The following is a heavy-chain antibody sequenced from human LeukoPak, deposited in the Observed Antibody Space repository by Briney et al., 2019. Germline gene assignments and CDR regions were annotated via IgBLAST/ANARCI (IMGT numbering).Heavy chain of an antibody. D-gene: IGHD2-2*01. Sequence: GASVKVSCKASGYTFTGYYMHWVRQAPGQGLEWMGWINPNSGGTNYAQKFQGRVIMTRDTSISTAYMELSRLRSDDTAVYYCASFCSSTSCYVGGDYFDYWGQGTLVTVSS. CDR1: GYTFTGYY. V-gene: IGHV1-2*02. J-gene: IGHJ4*02. CDR3: ASFCSSTSCYVGGDYFDY. CDR2: INPNSGGT.